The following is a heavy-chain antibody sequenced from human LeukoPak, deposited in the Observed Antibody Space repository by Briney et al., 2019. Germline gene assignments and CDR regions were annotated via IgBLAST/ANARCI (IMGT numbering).Heavy chain of an antibody. Sequence: AGGSLRLSCAASGFTFSSYAMSWVRQAPGKGLEWVSAISGSGGSTYYADSVKGRFTISRDNSKNTLYLQMNSLRAEDTAVYYCARVHPQSGYFDYWGQGTLVTVSS. CDR3: ARVHPQSGYFDY. V-gene: IGHV3-23*01. CDR2: ISGSGGST. CDR1: GFTFSSYA. J-gene: IGHJ4*02.